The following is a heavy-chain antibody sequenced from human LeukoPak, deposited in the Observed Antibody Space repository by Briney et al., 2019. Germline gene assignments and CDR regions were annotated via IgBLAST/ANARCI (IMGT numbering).Heavy chain of an antibody. CDR1: GFTFSSYE. D-gene: IGHD5-24*01. V-gene: IGHV3-48*03. Sequence: GGSVRLSCAASGFTFSSYEMNWVRQAPGKGLEWVSYIGSSGSTIYYADSVKGRFTISRDNAKNSLYLQMNSLRAEDTAVYYCARDPYMGYTGFGAFDIWGQGTMVTVSS. J-gene: IGHJ3*02. CDR2: IGSSGSTI. CDR3: ARDPYMGYTGFGAFDI.